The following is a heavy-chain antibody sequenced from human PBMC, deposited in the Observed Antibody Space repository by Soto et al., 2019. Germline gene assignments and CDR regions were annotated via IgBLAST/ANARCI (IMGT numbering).Heavy chain of an antibody. CDR2: ISGRGSAI. D-gene: IGHD2-8*01. CDR1: GFSFSDSF. CDR3: ARMFYRSDPLYYFDY. J-gene: IGHJ4*02. V-gene: IGHV3-11*01. Sequence: GGSLRLSCADSGFSFSDSFMSWIRQAPGEGLEWISSISGRGSAIYYADSVRGRFSISRDNAKNSLYLQMKSLRADDTALYYRARMFYRSDPLYYFDYWGQGTLVTVSS.